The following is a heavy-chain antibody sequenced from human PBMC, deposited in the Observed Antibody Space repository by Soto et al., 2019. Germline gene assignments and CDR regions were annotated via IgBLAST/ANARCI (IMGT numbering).Heavy chain of an antibody. CDR2: IYSSGNT. D-gene: IGHD4-17*01. V-gene: IGHV4-31*03. CDR1: GGSISSSDYY. Sequence: QVNLQESGPGLVKPSQTLSLTCTVFGGSISSSDYYWSWFRQPPGKGLEWIGYIYSSGNTYYNPSLKSRLTISVDTFKNQFSLKLNSVTAADTALYYCARGLSAATVVTCDFDYWGQGTLVTVSS. J-gene: IGHJ4*02. CDR3: ARGLSAATVVTCDFDY.